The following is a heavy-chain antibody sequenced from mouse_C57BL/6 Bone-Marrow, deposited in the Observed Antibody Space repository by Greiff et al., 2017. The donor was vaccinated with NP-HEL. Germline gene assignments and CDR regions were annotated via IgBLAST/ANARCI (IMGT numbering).Heavy chain of an antibody. CDR1: GYTFTSYW. Sequence: QVQLQQPGAELVRPGTSVKLSCKASGYTFTSYWMHWVKQRPGQGLEWIGVIDPSDSYTNYNQKFKGKATLTVDTSSSTAYMQLSSLTSEDSAVYYCGGYYVWGQGTTLTVSS. CDR2: IDPSDSYT. J-gene: IGHJ2*01. V-gene: IGHV1-59*01. D-gene: IGHD2-3*01. CDR3: GGYYV.